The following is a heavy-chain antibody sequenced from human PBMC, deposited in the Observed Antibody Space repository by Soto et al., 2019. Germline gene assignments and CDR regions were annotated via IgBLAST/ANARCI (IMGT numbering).Heavy chain of an antibody. CDR3: ARITVVRAAPVGHYYYYNGREC. D-gene: IGHD6-25*01. J-gene: IGHJ6*02. Sequence: ASVKVSCKASGYTFTSYDINWVRQATGQGLEWMGWMNPNSGNTGYAQKFQGRVTMTRNTSISTAYMELSSLRSEDTAVYYCARITVVRAAPVGHYYYYNGRECLGQGTTVTFSS. CDR2: MNPNSGNT. CDR1: GYTFTSYD. V-gene: IGHV1-8*01.